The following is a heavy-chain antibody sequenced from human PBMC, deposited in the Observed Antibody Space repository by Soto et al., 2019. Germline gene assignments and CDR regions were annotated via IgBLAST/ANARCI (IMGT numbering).Heavy chain of an antibody. Sequence: DEQLVESGGDLVQPGGSLRLSCAASGFVFRTNAMSWVRQRPGQGLEWVSALRGSGDNTYYADSVKGRFSISRNNSKKTLFLQMNSLRAEDTAMYYCASLKIYCRGETCYSGYHDYWGQGTLVTVSS. J-gene: IGHJ4*02. CDR3: ASLKIYCRGETCYSGYHDY. CDR1: GFVFRTNA. CDR2: LRGSGDNT. D-gene: IGHD2-15*01. V-gene: IGHV3-23*04.